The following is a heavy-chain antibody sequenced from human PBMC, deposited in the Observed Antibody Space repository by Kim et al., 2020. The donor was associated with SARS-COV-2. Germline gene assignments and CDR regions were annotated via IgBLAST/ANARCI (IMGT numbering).Heavy chain of an antibody. D-gene: IGHD1-26*01. CDR2: IRAYNGNT. J-gene: IGHJ6*02. CDR1: GYTFTSYG. V-gene: IGHV1-18*01. Sequence: ASVKVSCKDSGYTFTSYGISWVRQAPGQGLEWMVWIRAYNGNTNYAQKLQGKVTMTTHTSTRTAYMELRSLRSDDTAVYHSARMGSRTIVRATPTSYYYCYGMDVWGQGTTVTVSS. CDR3: ARMGSRTIVRATPTSYYYCYGMDV.